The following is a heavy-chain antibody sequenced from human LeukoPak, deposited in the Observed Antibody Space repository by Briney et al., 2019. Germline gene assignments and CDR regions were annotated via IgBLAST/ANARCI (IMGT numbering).Heavy chain of an antibody. CDR1: GGSMRSNY. V-gene: IGHV4-59*12. Sequence: LETLSLTCTVSGGSMRSNYWSLTRQPPGKGLEWIGNIYYSGSTNYNPSLKSRVTMSLDTSKNQFSLRLSSVTAADTAVYYCASKLASGSYFTFWGQGTLVTVSS. CDR3: ASKLASGSYFTF. D-gene: IGHD1-26*01. CDR2: IYYSGST. J-gene: IGHJ4*02.